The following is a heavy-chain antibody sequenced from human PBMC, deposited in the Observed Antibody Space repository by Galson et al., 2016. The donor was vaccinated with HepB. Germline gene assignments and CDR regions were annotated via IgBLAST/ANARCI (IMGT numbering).Heavy chain of an antibody. V-gene: IGHV3-33*08. D-gene: IGHD4/OR15-4a*01. Sequence: SLRLSCAASGFTFRSYGMHWVRQAPGKGLEWVALIWCDGSEEYYADSVKGRFTISRDNSKKTVYLQMSSLRAEDTGVYYCVRGPVRFYGGAKKGYLFDYWGQGTLVTVSS. CDR1: GFTFRSYG. CDR2: IWCDGSEE. J-gene: IGHJ4*02. CDR3: VRGPVRFYGGAKKGYLFDY.